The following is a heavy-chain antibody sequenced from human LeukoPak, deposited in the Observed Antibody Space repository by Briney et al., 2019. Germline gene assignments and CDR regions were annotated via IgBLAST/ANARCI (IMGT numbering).Heavy chain of an antibody. CDR2: IIPIFGTA. D-gene: IGHD4-23*01. V-gene: IGHV1-69*05. J-gene: IGHJ4*02. CDR3: ARGASGNGGLYYFDY. CDR1: GGTFSSYA. Sequence: SVKVSCKASGGTFSSYAISWVRQAPGQGLEWMGRIIPIFGTANYAQKFQGRVTITTDESTSTAYMELSSLRSEDTAVYYCARGASGNGGLYYFDYWGQGTLVTVSS.